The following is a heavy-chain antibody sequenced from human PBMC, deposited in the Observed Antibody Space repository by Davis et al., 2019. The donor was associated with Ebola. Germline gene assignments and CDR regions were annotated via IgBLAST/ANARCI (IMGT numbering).Heavy chain of an antibody. V-gene: IGHV4-61*08. CDR2: IYYSGST. J-gene: IGHJ6*02. D-gene: IGHD3-3*01. CDR3: ARDNRFLGNYYYYYGMDV. Sequence: MPSETLSLTCTVSGGSISSGDYYWSWVRQPPGKGLEWVGYIYYSGSTNYNPSLKSRVTISVDTSKNQFSLKLSSVTAADTAVYYCARDNRFLGNYYYYYGMDVWGQGTTVTVSS. CDR1: GGSISSGDYY.